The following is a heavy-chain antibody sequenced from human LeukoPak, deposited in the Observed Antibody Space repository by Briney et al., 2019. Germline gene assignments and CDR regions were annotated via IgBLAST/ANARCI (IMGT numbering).Heavy chain of an antibody. J-gene: IGHJ5*02. CDR3: ARRGTPIVPVGFDP. D-gene: IGHD2-8*01. V-gene: IGHV4-59*01. CDR1: GGSISSYY. CDR2: IYYSGST. Sequence: SETLSLTCTVSGGSISSYYWSWLRQPPGKGLEWLGYIYYSGSTNYNPSLKSRVTISVDTSKNQFSLKLSSVTAADTAVYYCARRGTPIVPVGFDPWGQGTLVTVSS.